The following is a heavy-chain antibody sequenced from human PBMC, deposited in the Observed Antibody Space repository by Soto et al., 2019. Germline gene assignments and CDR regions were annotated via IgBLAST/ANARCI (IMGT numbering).Heavy chain of an antibody. D-gene: IGHD3-3*01. Sequence: ASVKVSCKASGYTFTSYYMHWVRQAPGQGLEWMGIINPSGGSTSYAQKFQGRVTMTRDTSTSTVYMKLSSLRSEDTAVYYCARVLSDGYDFWSGYYTGGYYYYMDVWGKGTTVTVSS. CDR1: GYTFTSYY. CDR3: ARVLSDGYDFWSGYYTGGYYYYMDV. V-gene: IGHV1-46*01. J-gene: IGHJ6*03. CDR2: INPSGGST.